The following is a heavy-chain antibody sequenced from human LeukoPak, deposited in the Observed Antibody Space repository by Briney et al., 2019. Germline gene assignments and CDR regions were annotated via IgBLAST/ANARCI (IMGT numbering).Heavy chain of an antibody. CDR2: IYYSGTT. CDR1: GDSISRGGFS. CDR3: AGDRLGSFYYFDY. V-gene: IGHV4-30-4*07. J-gene: IGHJ4*02. Sequence: SETLSLTCAVSGDSISRGGFSWSWIRQPPGKGLDWIGHIYYSGTTCYSPSLKSRVTISVDTSKNQFSLRLTSVTAADTAVYYCAGDRLGSFYYFDYWGQGTLVTVSS. D-gene: IGHD6-13*01.